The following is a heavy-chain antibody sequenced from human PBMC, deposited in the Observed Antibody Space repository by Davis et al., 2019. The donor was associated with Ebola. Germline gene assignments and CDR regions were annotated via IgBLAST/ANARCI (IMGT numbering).Heavy chain of an antibody. D-gene: IGHD2-8*01. CDR1: GGSINNYY. Sequence: PSETLSLTCTVSGGSINNYYWSWIRQPPGKGLEWIGYIYYSGDTKYNPSLKSRVTMSVDTSKNQFSLNLRSVTAADTAVYYCAREGHYTDGIYYTFNDYWGQGTLVTVSS. V-gene: IGHV4-59*01. CDR2: IYYSGDT. CDR3: AREGHYTDGIYYTFNDY. J-gene: IGHJ4*02.